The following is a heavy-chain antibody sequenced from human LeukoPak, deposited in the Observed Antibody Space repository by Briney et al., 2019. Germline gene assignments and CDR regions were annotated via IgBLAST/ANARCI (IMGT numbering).Heavy chain of an antibody. Sequence: PSETLSLTCTVSGGSISSSTSYWAWIRQPPGEGLEWIGSMYYDGNTYFNPSLKSRVTISVDTSKNQFSLKMSSVTAADTAVYYCARVGCSGGSCYRSRGAFDIWGQGTMVTVSS. CDR1: GGSISSSTSY. D-gene: IGHD2-15*01. CDR2: MYYDGNT. CDR3: ARVGCSGGSCYRSRGAFDI. V-gene: IGHV4-39*07. J-gene: IGHJ3*02.